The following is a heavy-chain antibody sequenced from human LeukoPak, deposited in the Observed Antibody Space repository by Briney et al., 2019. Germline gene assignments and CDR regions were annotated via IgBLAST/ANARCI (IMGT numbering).Heavy chain of an antibody. V-gene: IGHV3-30*18. CDR1: GFTFSSYG. J-gene: IGHJ5*02. CDR3: AKGGTTVTTYDFWWFDP. D-gene: IGHD4-17*01. Sequence: GGSLRLSCAASGFTFSSYGMHWVRQAPGKGLEWVAVISYDGSNKYYGDSVKGRITISRDNSKNTLYLQMNSLRAEDTAVYYCAKGGTTVTTYDFWWFDPWGQGTLVTVSS. CDR2: ISYDGSNK.